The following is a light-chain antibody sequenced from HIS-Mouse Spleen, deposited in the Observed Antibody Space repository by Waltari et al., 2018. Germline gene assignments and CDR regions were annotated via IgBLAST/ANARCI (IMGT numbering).Light chain of an antibody. J-gene: IGLJ2*01. V-gene: IGLV3-10*01. CDR2: EDS. Sequence: SYELTQPPSVSLSPGQTARTTCSGAAVPNKYPYWYQQKSGPAPVLVIYEDSKRPSGIPERFSGSSSGTMATLTISGAQVEDEADYYCYSTDSSGNHRVFGGGTKLTVL. CDR1: AVPNKY. CDR3: YSTDSSGNHRV.